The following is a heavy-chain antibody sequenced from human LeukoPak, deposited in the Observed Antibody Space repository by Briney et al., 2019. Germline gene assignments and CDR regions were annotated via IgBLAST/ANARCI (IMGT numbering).Heavy chain of an antibody. CDR2: ISWNSGSI. CDR3: AKATSIWFGEFIDAFDI. Sequence: PGGSLRLSCAASGFTFDDYAMHWVRQAPGKGLEWVSGISWNSGSIGYADSVKGRFAISRDNAKNSLYLQMNSLRAEDMALYYCAKATSIWFGEFIDAFDIWGQGTMVTVSS. V-gene: IGHV3-9*03. CDR1: GFTFDDYA. D-gene: IGHD3-10*01. J-gene: IGHJ3*02.